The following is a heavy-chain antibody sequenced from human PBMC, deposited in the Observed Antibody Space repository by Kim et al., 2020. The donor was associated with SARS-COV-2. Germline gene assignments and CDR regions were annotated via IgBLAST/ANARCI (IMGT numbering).Heavy chain of an antibody. CDR1: GGSISSGGYY. V-gene: IGHV4-31*03. J-gene: IGHJ4*02. Sequence: SETLSLTCTVSGGSISSGGYYWSWIRQHPGKGLEWIGYIYYSGSTYYNPSLKSRVTISVDTSKNQFSLKLSSVTAADTAVYYCARSRGGLIAEVDYWGQGTLVTVSS. CDR2: IYYSGST. CDR3: ARSRGGLIAEVDY. D-gene: IGHD3-16*01.